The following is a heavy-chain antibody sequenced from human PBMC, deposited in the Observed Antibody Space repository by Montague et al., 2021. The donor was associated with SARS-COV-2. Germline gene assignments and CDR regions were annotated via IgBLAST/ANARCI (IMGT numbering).Heavy chain of an antibody. Sequence: SLRLSCAASVFTFSSYAMHWVRQAPGKGLEWVAVISYDGSNKYYADSVKGRFTISRDNSKNTLYLQMNSLRAEDTAVYYCARDGSWYYDSSGYYYRPHLGWGAYYFDYWGQGTLVTVSS. V-gene: IGHV3-30-3*01. J-gene: IGHJ4*02. CDR1: VFTFSSYA. D-gene: IGHD3-22*01. CDR2: ISYDGSNK. CDR3: ARDGSWYYDSSGYYYRPHLGWGAYYFDY.